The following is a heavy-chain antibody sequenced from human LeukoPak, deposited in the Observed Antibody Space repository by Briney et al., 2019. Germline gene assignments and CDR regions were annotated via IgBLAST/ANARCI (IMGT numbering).Heavy chain of an antibody. CDR3: ARDPEVVPAAPFDY. Sequence: GGSLRLSCAASGFTFSSYAMHWVRQAPGKGLEWVAVISYDGSNKYYADSVKGRFTISRDNSKNTLYLQMNSLRAEDTAVYYCARDPEVVPAAPFDYWGQGTLVTVPS. V-gene: IGHV3-30-3*01. CDR1: GFTFSSYA. D-gene: IGHD2-2*01. CDR2: ISYDGSNK. J-gene: IGHJ4*02.